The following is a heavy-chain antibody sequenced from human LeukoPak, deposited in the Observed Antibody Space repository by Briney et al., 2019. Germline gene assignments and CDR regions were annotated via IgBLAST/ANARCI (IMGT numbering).Heavy chain of an antibody. CDR2: IYYSGRT. CDR1: GDSISDDY. J-gene: IGHJ4*02. V-gene: IGHV4-59*12. Sequence: SETLSLTCTVSGDSISDDYWSWIRQPPGKGLEWIGYIYYSGRTTYNPSLKSRVTISIDTSKSQFSLKLSSVTAADTAVYYCARLLTEIDYWGQGTLVTVSS. CDR3: ARLLTEIDY.